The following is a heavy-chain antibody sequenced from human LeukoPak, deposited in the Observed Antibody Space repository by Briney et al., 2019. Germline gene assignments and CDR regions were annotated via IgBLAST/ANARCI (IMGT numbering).Heavy chain of an antibody. CDR1: GFSFNSYA. V-gene: IGHV3-30-3*01. CDR2: VSYGGSNK. D-gene: IGHD2-8*01. J-gene: IGHJ6*02. CDR3: ARDPTYLDFYGMDV. Sequence: GGSLRLSCAASGFSFNSYAMHWVRQAPGKGLEWLAVVSYGGSNKYYADSVKGRFTISSDNSKNTLYLQMNSLRAEDTAVYYCARDPTYLDFYGMDVWGQGTTVTVSS.